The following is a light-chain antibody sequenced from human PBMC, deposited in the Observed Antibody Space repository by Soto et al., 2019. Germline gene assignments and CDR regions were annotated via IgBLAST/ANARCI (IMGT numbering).Light chain of an antibody. V-gene: IGLV1-44*01. CDR3: AAWDYSLNGRV. J-gene: IGLJ2*01. CDR2: SNN. CDR1: SSNIRSNT. Sequence: QLVLTQPPSASGTPGQRVTISCSGSSSNIRSNTVNWYQQLPGTAPKLLVYSNNQRPSGVPDRFSGSKSGTSASLAISGLQSEDEADYYCAAWDYSLNGRVFGGGTKLTVL.